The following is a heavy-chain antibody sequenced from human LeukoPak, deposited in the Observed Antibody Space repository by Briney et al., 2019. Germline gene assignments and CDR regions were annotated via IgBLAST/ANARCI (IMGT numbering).Heavy chain of an antibody. D-gene: IGHD1-1*01. J-gene: IGHJ4*02. CDR2: IYHSGSI. Sequence: SETLSLTCTVSGYSISNGYYWGWIRQPPGKGLEWIGSIYHSGSIYYNPSLKSRVTISVDTSKNQLSLKLSSVTASDAAMYYCARHLSGTTMSHYFDFWGQGTLVTVSS. CDR3: ARHLSGTTMSHYFDF. V-gene: IGHV4-38-2*02. CDR1: GYSISNGYY.